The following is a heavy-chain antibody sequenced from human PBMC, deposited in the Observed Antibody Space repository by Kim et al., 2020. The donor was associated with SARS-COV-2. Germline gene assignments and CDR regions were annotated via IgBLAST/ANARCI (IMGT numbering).Heavy chain of an antibody. J-gene: IGHJ2*01. CDR2: ISAYNGNT. V-gene: IGHV1-18*01. Sequence: ASVKVSCKASGYTFTSYGISWVRQAPGQGLEWIGWISAYNGNTNYAQKLQGRVTMTTDTSTSTAYMELRSLRSDDTAVYYCARAEIAVAGTGWYFDLWGRGTLVTVSS. D-gene: IGHD6-19*01. CDR1: GYTFTSYG. CDR3: ARAEIAVAGTGWYFDL.